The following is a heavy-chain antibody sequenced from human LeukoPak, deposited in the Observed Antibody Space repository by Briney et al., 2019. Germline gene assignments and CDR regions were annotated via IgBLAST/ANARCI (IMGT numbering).Heavy chain of an antibody. CDR2: ISGSGANT. J-gene: IGHJ4*02. CDR1: GFTFSSSA. CDR3: AKGGPRAPLPA. Sequence: PGGSLRLSCAASGFTFSSSAMSWVRQAPGKGLEWVSTISGSGANTYYADSVKGRFTISRDNSKNTVYLQMDSLRAEDTAIYYRAKGGPRAPLPAWGQGTQVTVSS. V-gene: IGHV3-23*01.